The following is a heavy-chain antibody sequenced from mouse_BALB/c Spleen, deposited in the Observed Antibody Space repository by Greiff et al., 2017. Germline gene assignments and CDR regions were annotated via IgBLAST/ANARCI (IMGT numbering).Heavy chain of an antibody. CDR1: GFTFSSYA. CDR2: ISSGGST. Sequence: EVKVVESGGGLVKPGGSLKLSCAASGFTFSSYAMSWVRQTPEKRLEWVASISSGGSTYYSDSVKGRFTISRDNAGNILYLQMNSLRSEDTAMYYCARGGDYYGRSEDWYIDVWGAGTTVTVSS. D-gene: IGHD1-1*01. V-gene: IGHV5-6-5*01. J-gene: IGHJ1*01. CDR3: ARGGDYYGRSEDWYIDV.